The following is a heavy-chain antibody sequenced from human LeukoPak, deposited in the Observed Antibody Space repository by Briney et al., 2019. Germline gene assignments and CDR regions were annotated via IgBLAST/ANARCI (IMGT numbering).Heavy chain of an antibody. CDR3: ARDRGWELHPGAFDI. D-gene: IGHD1-26*01. V-gene: IGHV3-48*02. CDR2: ISSSGSTI. J-gene: IGHJ3*02. CDR1: GFTFSSYS. Sequence: GGSLRLSCAASGFTFSSYSMNWVRQAPGKGLEWVSYISSSGSTIYYADSVKGRFTISRDNAKNSLYLQMNSLRDEDTAVYYCARDRGWELHPGAFDIWGQGTMVTVSS.